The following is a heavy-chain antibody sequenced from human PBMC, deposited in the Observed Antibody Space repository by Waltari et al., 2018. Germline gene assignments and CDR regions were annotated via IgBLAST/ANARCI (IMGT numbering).Heavy chain of an antibody. D-gene: IGHD2-21*01. Sequence: QVQLVQSGAEVLKPGASVQVSCQASGYTFINYDITWGRQAAGQGLEWMGWVNPNSGATAYAQKFQGRITMTWDTSISTAYMELSNLRSDDTAVLYCARGRDVFANFDYNWFDPWGQGTLVTVSS. V-gene: IGHV1-8*02. CDR3: ARGRDVFANFDYNWFDP. CDR2: VNPNSGAT. J-gene: IGHJ5*02. CDR1: GYTFINYD.